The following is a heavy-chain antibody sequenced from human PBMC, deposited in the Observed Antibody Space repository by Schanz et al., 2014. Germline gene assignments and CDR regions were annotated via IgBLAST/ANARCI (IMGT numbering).Heavy chain of an antibody. CDR2: ISGSSRTI. J-gene: IGHJ4*02. CDR1: GFTFSSYS. D-gene: IGHD6-13*01. Sequence: EVQLVESGGGLVQPGGSLRLSCAASGFTFSSYSMNWVRQAPGKGLEWVSYISGSSRTIYYADSMKGRFTISRDNAKRSLFLQMNSLRVEDTAVYFCVSQTGSPNYWGQGTLXTVSS. CDR3: VSQTGSPNY. V-gene: IGHV3-48*04.